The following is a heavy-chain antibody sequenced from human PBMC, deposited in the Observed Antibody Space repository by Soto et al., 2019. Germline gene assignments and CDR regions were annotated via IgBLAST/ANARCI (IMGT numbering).Heavy chain of an antibody. Sequence: SVKVSCKASGCTFSSYAISWVRQAPGQGLEWMGGIIPIFGTANYAQKFQGRVTITADESTSTAYMELSSLRSEDTAVYYCASWAWNYSDGMDVWGQGTTVTVSS. CDR1: GCTFSSYA. J-gene: IGHJ6*02. CDR3: ASWAWNYSDGMDV. D-gene: IGHD1-1*01. V-gene: IGHV1-69*13. CDR2: IIPIFGTA.